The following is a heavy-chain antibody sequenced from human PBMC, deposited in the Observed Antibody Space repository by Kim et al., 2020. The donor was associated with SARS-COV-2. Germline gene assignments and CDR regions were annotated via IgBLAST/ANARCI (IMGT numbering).Heavy chain of an antibody. D-gene: IGHD3-22*01. V-gene: IGHV3-30*18. CDR3: AKPLARSSGPFDY. Sequence: GGSLRLSCAASGFTFSSYGMHWVRQAPGKGLEWVAVISYDGSNKYYADSVKGRFTISRDNSKNTLYLQMNSLRAEDTAVYYCAKPLARSSGPFDYWGQGT. CDR1: GFTFSSYG. CDR2: ISYDGSNK. J-gene: IGHJ4*02.